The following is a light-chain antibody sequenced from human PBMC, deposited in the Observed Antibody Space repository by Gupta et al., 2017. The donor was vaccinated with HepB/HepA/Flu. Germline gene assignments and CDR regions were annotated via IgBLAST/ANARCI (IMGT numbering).Light chain of an antibody. Sequence: QSVLTQPPSVSAAPGQKVTISCSGTSSNIGNNYVSWYQQLPGTAPKLLISKNNKRPSGIPDRFSGSRSGTSATLGITGLQTGDEADYYCETWDSSLSAAVFGGGTKLTVL. CDR1: SSNIGNNY. CDR3: ETWDSSLSAAV. J-gene: IGLJ2*01. CDR2: KNN. V-gene: IGLV1-51*02.